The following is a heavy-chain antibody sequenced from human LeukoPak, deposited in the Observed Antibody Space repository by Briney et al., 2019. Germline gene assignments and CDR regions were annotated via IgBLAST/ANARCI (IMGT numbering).Heavy chain of an antibody. CDR2: IYYSGST. V-gene: IGHV4-39*01. J-gene: IGHJ3*02. D-gene: IGHD4-17*01. CDR1: GGSISSSSYY. Sequence: SETLSLTCTVSGGSISSSSYYWGWIRQPPGKGLDWIGSIYYSGSTDYNPSLKSRVTISVDTSKNQFSLKLSSVTAADTAVYYCARHFDNGDYKKTFDIWGQGTMVTVSS. CDR3: ARHFDNGDYKKTFDI.